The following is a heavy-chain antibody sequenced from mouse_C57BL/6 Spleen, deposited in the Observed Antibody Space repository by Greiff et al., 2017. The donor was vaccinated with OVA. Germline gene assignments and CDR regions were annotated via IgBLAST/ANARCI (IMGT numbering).Heavy chain of an antibody. D-gene: IGHD2-1*01. V-gene: IGHV1-82*01. CDR2: IYPGDGDT. CDR1: GYAFSSSW. CDR3: ARWWSYGNYGFDY. Sequence: VQRVESGPELVKPGASVKISCKASGYAFSSSWMNWVKQRPGKGLEWIGRIYPGDGDTNYNGKFKGKATLTADKSSSTAYMQLSSLTSEDSAVYFCARWWSYGNYGFDYWGQGTTLTVSS. J-gene: IGHJ2*01.